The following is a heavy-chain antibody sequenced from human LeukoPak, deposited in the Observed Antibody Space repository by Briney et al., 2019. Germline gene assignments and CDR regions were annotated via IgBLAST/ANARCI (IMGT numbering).Heavy chain of an antibody. CDR1: EFTFSNYW. V-gene: IGHV3-7*01. CDR2: IKPDGSEK. CDR3: ARGGTSSIMVYAIMGY. D-gene: IGHD2-8*01. J-gene: IGHJ4*02. Sequence: PGGSLRLSCEASEFTFSNYWMNWVRQAPGKGLEWVASIKPDGSEKYYVDSVRGRFTISRDNAKNSLYLQMSSLRAEDTAVYYCARGGTSSIMVYAIMGYWGQGTLVTVSS.